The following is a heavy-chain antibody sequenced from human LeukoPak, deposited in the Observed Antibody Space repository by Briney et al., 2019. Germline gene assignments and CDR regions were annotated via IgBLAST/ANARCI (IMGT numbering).Heavy chain of an antibody. CDR2: IYHSGST. CDR3: ARDAYGGNSWGWFDP. J-gene: IGHJ5*02. D-gene: IGHD4-23*01. V-gene: IGHV4-38-2*02. CDR1: GYSISSGYY. Sequence: SETLSLTCTVSGYSISSGYYWGWIRQPPGKGLEWIGSIYHSGSTYYNPSLKSRVTISVDTSKKQFSLRLNSVTAADTAVYYCARDAYGGNSWGWFDPWGQGTLVTVSS.